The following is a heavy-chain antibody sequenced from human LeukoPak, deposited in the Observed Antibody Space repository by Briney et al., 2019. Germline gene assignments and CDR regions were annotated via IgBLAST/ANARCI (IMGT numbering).Heavy chain of an antibody. J-gene: IGHJ3*02. CDR2: ISSSSSTI. V-gene: IGHV3-48*04. CDR3: ARGRTGGVGAFDI. Sequence: PGGSLRLSCAASGFTFSSYSMNWVRQAPGKGLEWVSYISSSSSTIYYADSVKGRFTISRDNAKNSLYLQMNSLRAEDTAVYYCARGRTGGVGAFDIWGQGTMVTVSS. D-gene: IGHD3-16*01. CDR1: GFTFSSYS.